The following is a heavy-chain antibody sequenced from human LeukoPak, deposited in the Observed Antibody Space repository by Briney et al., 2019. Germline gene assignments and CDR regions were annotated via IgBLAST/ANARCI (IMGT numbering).Heavy chain of an antibody. CDR3: ARPQSSSSLYHYFHS. J-gene: IGHJ4*02. V-gene: IGHV3-33*01. D-gene: IGHD6-13*01. CDR1: GFTFSSYG. CDR2: IWHDGSNQ. Sequence: GRSLRLSCAASGFTFSSYGMHWVRQAPGKGLEWVAVIWHDGSNQYYSDSVEGRFTISRDNSKSTLYLQMNNLTAEDTAVYYCARPQSSSSLYHYFHSWGQGTLVTVSS.